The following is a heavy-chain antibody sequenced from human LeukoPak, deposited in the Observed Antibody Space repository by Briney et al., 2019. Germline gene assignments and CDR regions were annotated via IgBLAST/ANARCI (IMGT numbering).Heavy chain of an antibody. Sequence: ASVKVSCKASGYTFTSCGISWVRQAPGQGLEWMGWISAYNGNTNYAQKFQGRVTMTTDTSTSTAHMELRSLRYDDTAVYYCARDGRFAAYEPDYWGQGTLVTVSS. CDR2: ISAYNGNT. V-gene: IGHV1-18*01. J-gene: IGHJ4*02. D-gene: IGHD1-26*01. CDR1: GYTFTSCG. CDR3: ARDGRFAAYEPDY.